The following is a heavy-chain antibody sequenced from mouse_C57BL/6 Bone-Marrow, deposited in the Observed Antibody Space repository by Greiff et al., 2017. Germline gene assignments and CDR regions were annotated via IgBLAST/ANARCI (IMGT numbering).Heavy chain of an antibody. Sequence: EVKLMESGGGLVKPGGSLKLSCAASGFTFSSYAMSWVRQTPEKRLEWVATISDGGSYTYYPDNVKGRFTISRDNAKNNLYLQMSHLKSEDTAMYYCASLYYDYRWYFDVWGTGTTVTVSS. CDR3: ASLYYDYRWYFDV. CDR2: ISDGGSYT. D-gene: IGHD2-4*01. V-gene: IGHV5-4*03. J-gene: IGHJ1*03. CDR1: GFTFSSYA.